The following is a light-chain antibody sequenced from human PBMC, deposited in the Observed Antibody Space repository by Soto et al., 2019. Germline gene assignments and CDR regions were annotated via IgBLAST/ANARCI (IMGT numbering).Light chain of an antibody. J-gene: IGKJ2*01. CDR3: QQYNSYSQYT. Sequence: DIQMTQSPSTLSGSVGDRVTITCRASQSISNWLAWYQQKPGKAPKLLIYDASSLESGVPSRFSGSGSGTEFTLTISSLQPDDFATYYCQQYNSYSQYTFGQGTKVDIK. CDR2: DAS. CDR1: QSISNW. V-gene: IGKV1-5*01.